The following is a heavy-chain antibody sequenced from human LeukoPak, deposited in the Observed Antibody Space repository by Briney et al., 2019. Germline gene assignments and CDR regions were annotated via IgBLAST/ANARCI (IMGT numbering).Heavy chain of an antibody. V-gene: IGHV3-21*01. Sequence: GGSLRLSCAASGFTFSSYSMNWVRQAPGKGLEWVSSISSSSSYIYYADSVKGRFTISRDNAKNSLYLQMDSLRAEDTAVYYCASLEGSGWLSNIYYGMDVWGQGTTVTVSS. J-gene: IGHJ6*02. D-gene: IGHD3-3*01. CDR1: GFTFSSYS. CDR3: ASLEGSGWLSNIYYGMDV. CDR2: ISSSSSYI.